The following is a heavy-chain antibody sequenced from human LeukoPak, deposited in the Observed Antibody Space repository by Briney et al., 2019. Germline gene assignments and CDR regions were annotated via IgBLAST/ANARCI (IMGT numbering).Heavy chain of an antibody. Sequence: GGSLRLSCAASGFTVSSNYMSWVRQAPGKGLEWVSVIYSGGSTYYADSVKGRFTISRDNSKNTLYLQMNSLRAEDTAAHYCARTILTGTAYFDYWGQGTLVTVSS. V-gene: IGHV3-53*01. CDR1: GFTVSSNY. CDR3: ARTILTGTAYFDY. D-gene: IGHD1-20*01. J-gene: IGHJ4*02. CDR2: IYSGGST.